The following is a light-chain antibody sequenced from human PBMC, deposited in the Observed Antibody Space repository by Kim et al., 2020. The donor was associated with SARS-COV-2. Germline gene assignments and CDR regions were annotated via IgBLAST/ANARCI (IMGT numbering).Light chain of an antibody. CDR2: GGS. CDR3: QQYNSSPLT. CDR1: QGGYSNY. J-gene: IGKJ4*01. Sequence: SPGERGTPPCGASQGGYSNYLAWYQQKAGLAPRLLCYGGSSRATGIPDKFRCRGSGTDFTLTISILEPEDFAGYYCQQYNSSPLTFGGGTKVDIK. V-gene: IGKV3D-20*01.